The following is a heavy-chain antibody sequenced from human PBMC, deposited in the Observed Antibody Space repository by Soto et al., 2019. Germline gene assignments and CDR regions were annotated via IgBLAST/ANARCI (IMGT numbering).Heavy chain of an antibody. D-gene: IGHD6-13*01. CDR2: INHSGST. CDR1: GGSFSGYY. V-gene: IGHV4-34*01. J-gene: IGHJ6*02. CDR3: ARDRGQGDQDIAASDPLDV. Sequence: QVQLQQWGAGLLKPSETLSLTCAVYGGSFSGYYWSWIRQPPGKGLEWIGEINHSGSTNYNPSLKSRVTISVDTAKNQFSLKLSSVTAAYTAVYYCARDRGQGDQDIAASDPLDVWGQGTTVTVSS.